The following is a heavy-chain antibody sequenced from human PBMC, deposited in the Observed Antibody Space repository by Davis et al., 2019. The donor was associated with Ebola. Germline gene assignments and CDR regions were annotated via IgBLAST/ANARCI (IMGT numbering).Heavy chain of an antibody. Sequence: GESLKISCAASGFTVSSNYMSWVRQAPGKGLEWVSVIYSGGSTYYADSVKGRFTISRDNSKNTLYLQMNSLRAEDTAVYYCAKDGLAYCGGDCYPPDYWGQGTLVTVSS. D-gene: IGHD2-21*02. J-gene: IGHJ4*02. CDR3: AKDGLAYCGGDCYPPDY. V-gene: IGHV3-53*05. CDR2: IYSGGST. CDR1: GFTVSSNY.